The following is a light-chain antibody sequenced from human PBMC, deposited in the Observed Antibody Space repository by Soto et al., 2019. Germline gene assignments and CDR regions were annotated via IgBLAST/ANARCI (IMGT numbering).Light chain of an antibody. CDR1: QSVSTN. Sequence: EIVMTQSPATLSASPGDRVTLSCRASQSVSTNLAWYQHKPGQAPILLIYHASTRDTGIPARFSGSGSETEFTLTISSLQSEDFAVYYCQQYNIRPPWTFGQGTKVEIK. V-gene: IGKV3-15*01. CDR2: HAS. J-gene: IGKJ1*01. CDR3: QQYNIRPPWT.